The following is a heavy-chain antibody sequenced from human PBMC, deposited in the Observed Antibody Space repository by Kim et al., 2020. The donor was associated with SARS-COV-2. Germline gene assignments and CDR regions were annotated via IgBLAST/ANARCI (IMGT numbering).Heavy chain of an antibody. CDR3: ARDYDILTGYYLDY. CDR2: IWYDVSNK. Sequence: GGSLRLSCAASGFPFSSYVMHWVRQAPGKGLEWVAVIWYDVSNKYYADSVKGRFTVSRDNSKNTLYLQMNSLRAEDTAVYYCARDYDILTGYYLDYWGQGTLVTVSS. D-gene: IGHD3-9*01. V-gene: IGHV3-33*01. CDR1: GFPFSSYV. J-gene: IGHJ4*02.